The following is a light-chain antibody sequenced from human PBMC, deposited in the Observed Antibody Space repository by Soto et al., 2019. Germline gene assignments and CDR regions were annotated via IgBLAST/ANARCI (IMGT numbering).Light chain of an antibody. Sequence: QSALTQPASVSGSPGQSITISCTGTSSDVGSYNLVSWYQQHPGKAPKLMLYDVSKRTSGVSNRSSGSKSGNTASLTISGLQAEDEGDYYCCSYAGSSSYVFGTGTQVTVL. CDR2: DVS. CDR1: SSDVGSYNL. V-gene: IGLV2-23*02. CDR3: CSYAGSSSYV. J-gene: IGLJ1*01.